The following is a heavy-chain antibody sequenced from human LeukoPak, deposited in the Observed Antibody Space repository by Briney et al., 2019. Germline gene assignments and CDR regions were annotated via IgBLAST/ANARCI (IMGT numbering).Heavy chain of an antibody. CDR2: INLSGGST. CDR3: ARASYYDSSGYPSYAFDI. D-gene: IGHD3-22*01. CDR1: GYTFTSYY. Sequence: GASVKVSCKASGYTFTSYYMHWVRQAPGQGLGWMGIINLSGGSTSYAQKFQGRVTMTRDTSTSTVYMELSSLRSEDTAVYYCARASYYDSSGYPSYAFDIWGQGTMVTVSS. J-gene: IGHJ3*02. V-gene: IGHV1-46*01.